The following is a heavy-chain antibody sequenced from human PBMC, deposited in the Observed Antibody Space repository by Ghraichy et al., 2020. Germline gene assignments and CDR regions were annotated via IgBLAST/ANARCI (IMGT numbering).Heavy chain of an antibody. J-gene: IGHJ6*03. Sequence: ASVKVSCKASGYTFTGYYMHWVRQAPGQGLEWMGRINPNSGGTNYAQKFQGRVTMTRDTSISTAYMELSRLRSDDTAVYYCARDPSLLRGSRNYYYYMDVWGKGTTVTVSS. CDR2: INPNSGGT. CDR3: ARDPSLLRGSRNYYYYMDV. D-gene: IGHD6-13*01. V-gene: IGHV1-2*06. CDR1: GYTFTGYY.